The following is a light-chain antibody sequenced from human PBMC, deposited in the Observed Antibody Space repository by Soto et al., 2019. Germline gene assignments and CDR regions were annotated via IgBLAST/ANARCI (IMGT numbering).Light chain of an antibody. CDR2: GAS. CDR1: QNVNSN. Sequence: EIVMTQSPATLSVSPGERATLSCRASQNVNSNVAWYQQKPAQAPRLIIHGASNRATDIPYRFTGSRSGTDFAIAISRLQSEDFAIYYCQQYNDWPLTFGRGTKVEIK. V-gene: IGKV3-15*01. J-gene: IGKJ4*01. CDR3: QQYNDWPLT.